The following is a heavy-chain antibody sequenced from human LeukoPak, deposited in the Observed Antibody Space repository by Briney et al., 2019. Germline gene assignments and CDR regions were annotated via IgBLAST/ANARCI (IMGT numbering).Heavy chain of an antibody. CDR2: IYYSGST. V-gene: IGHV4-59*01. J-gene: IGHJ4*02. Sequence: SETLSLTCTVSGGSISSYYWSWIRQPPGKGLEWIGYIYYSGSTYYNPSLKSRVTISVDTSKNQFSLKLSSVTAADTAVYYCARDPYGAYWGQGTLVTVSS. CDR1: GGSISSYY. CDR3: ARDPYGAY. D-gene: IGHD4-17*01.